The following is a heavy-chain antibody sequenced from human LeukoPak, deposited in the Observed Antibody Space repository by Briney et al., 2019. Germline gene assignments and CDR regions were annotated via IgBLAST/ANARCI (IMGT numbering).Heavy chain of an antibody. Sequence: SETLSLTCAVYGGSFSGYYWSWIRQPPGEGLEWIGEINHSGSTNYNPSLKSRVTISVDTSKNQFSQKLSSVTAADTAVYYCARGKSDFDYWGQGTLVTVSS. V-gene: IGHV4-34*01. CDR1: GGSFSGYY. J-gene: IGHJ4*02. CDR3: ARGKSDFDY. CDR2: INHSGST.